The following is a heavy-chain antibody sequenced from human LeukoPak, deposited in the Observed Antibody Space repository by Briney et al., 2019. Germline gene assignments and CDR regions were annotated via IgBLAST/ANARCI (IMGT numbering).Heavy chain of an antibody. CDR3: ARDRSIVVVVAAQKWDAFDI. J-gene: IGHJ3*02. Sequence: GASVKVSCKASGYTFTGHYMHWVRQAPGQGLEWMGGIIPIFGTANYAQKFQGRVTITADESTSTAYMELSSLRSEDTAVYYCARDRSIVVVVAAQKWDAFDIWGQGTMVTVSS. CDR1: GYTFTGHY. D-gene: IGHD2-15*01. V-gene: IGHV1-69*13. CDR2: IIPIFGTA.